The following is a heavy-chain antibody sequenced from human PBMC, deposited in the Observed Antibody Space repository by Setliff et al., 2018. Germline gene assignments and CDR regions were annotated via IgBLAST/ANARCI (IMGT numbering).Heavy chain of an antibody. D-gene: IGHD3-9*01. CDR3: ARSNYDILTRNWFDP. CDR2: INPNSGGT. V-gene: IGHV1-2*06. CDR1: GYTFTSYG. Sequence: GASVKVSCKASGYTFTSYGFSWVRQAPGQGLEWMGRINPNSGGTNYAQKFQGRVTMTRDTSISTAYMELSRLRSDDTAVYYCARSNYDILTRNWFDPWGQGTLVTVSS. J-gene: IGHJ5*02.